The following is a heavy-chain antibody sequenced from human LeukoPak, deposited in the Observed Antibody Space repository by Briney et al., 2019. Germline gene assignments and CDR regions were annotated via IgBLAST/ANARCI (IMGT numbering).Heavy chain of an antibody. Sequence: GASVKVSCKATGYTFSSYGISWVRQAPGQGLEWMGVINPSGGSTTYAQKFQGRVTITADESTSTAYMELSSLRSEDTAVYYCARFWSGYYQDYWGQGTLVTVSS. CDR2: INPSGGST. CDR1: GYTFSSYG. V-gene: IGHV1-69*13. J-gene: IGHJ4*02. CDR3: ARFWSGYYQDY. D-gene: IGHD3-3*01.